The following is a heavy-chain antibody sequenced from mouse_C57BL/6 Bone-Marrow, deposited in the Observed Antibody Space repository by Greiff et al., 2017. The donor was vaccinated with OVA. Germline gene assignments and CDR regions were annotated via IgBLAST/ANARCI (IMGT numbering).Heavy chain of an antibody. J-gene: IGHJ3*01. Sequence: QVQLQQPGTELVKPGASVKLSCKASGYTFTSYWMHWVKQRPGQGLEWIGNINPSNGGTNYNEKFKSKATLTVDKSSSTAYMQLYSLPSKVSSVYSCVITTVPSKLAYWGQGTLVTVSA. CDR3: VITTVPSKLAY. CDR1: GYTFTSYW. CDR2: INPSNGGT. D-gene: IGHD1-1*01. V-gene: IGHV1-53*01.